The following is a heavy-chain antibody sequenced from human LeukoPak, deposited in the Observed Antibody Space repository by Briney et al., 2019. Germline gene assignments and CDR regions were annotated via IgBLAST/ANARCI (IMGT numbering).Heavy chain of an antibody. CDR1: AFTFSNNC. Sequence: GGSLRLSCAASAFTFSNNCMSWVSQAPGKGLESVSRINTDGTVTTYADSVKGRFTVSRDNADNTMFLQMNSVRDEDTAVYYCATKQWLSPTLDSWGQGTPVTVSS. V-gene: IGHV3-74*01. D-gene: IGHD6-19*01. J-gene: IGHJ4*02. CDR3: ATKQWLSPTLDS. CDR2: INTDGTVT.